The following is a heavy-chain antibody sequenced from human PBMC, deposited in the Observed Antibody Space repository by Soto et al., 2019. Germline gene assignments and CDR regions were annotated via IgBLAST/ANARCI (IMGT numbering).Heavy chain of an antibody. J-gene: IGHJ5*02. V-gene: IGHV1-69*13. Sequence: GASVKVSCKASGGTFSSYAISWVRQAPGQGLEWMGGIIPIFGTANYAQTFQGRVTITADESTSTAYMELSSLRSEDTAVYYCAREYSSSSRLRRRFDPWGQGTLVTVSS. CDR3: AREYSSSSRLRRRFDP. CDR1: GGTFSSYA. CDR2: IIPIFGTA. D-gene: IGHD6-6*01.